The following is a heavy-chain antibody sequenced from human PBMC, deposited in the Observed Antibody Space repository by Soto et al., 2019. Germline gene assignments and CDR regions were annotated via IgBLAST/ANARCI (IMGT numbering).Heavy chain of an antibody. V-gene: IGHV1-46*01. D-gene: IGHD3-16*01. CDR3: GILFEVGSVYDDDDIGEGGAFDN. J-gene: IGHJ3*02. CDR2: ISASGGST. CDR1: GYTFTSYY. Sequence: QVQLVQSGAEVKKPGASVKVSCKASGYTFTSYYMHWVRQAPGQGLEWMGVISASGGSTRYAQKCQGRVIMTGDTSTSIVITKVNSMSSQDTDVYYWGILFEVGSVYDDDDIGEGGAFDNWGQGTMVTVSS.